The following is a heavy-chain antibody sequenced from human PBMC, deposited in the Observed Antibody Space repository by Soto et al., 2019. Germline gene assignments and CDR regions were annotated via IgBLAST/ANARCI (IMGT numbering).Heavy chain of an antibody. CDR2: IDPSGGST. CDR3: ARDLGPEELIDADYFHYGMDV. J-gene: IGHJ6*02. Sequence: ASVKVSCKASGYTFTRYYMHWVRQAPGQGLGWMGIIDPSGGSTNYAQKFQGRVTMTRDTSTSTVYMELSNLRSEDTAVYFCARDLGPEELIDADYFHYGMDVWGPGTTVTVSS. CDR1: GYTFTRYY. V-gene: IGHV1-46*01. D-gene: IGHD1-7*01.